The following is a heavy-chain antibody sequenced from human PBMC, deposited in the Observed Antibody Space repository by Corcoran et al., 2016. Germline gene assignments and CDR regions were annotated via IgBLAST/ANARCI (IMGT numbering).Heavy chain of an antibody. J-gene: IGHJ4*02. CDR2: IYYSGST. Sequence: QLQLQESGPGLVKPSETLSLTCTVSGGSISSSSYYWGWIRQPPGKGLEWIGSIYYSGSTYYNPSLKSRVTISVDTSKNQFSLTLSSVTAADTAVYYCARGYNWNYADYWGQGTLVTVSS. D-gene: IGHD1-7*01. V-gene: IGHV4-39*07. CDR3: ARGYNWNYADY. CDR1: GGSISSSSYY.